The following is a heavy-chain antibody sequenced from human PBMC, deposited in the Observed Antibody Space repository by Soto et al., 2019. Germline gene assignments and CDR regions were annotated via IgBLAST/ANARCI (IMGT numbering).Heavy chain of an antibody. CDR1: GGSISSDDYY. J-gene: IGHJ6*02. D-gene: IGHD2-15*01. CDR2: IHSSGSI. V-gene: IGHV4-30-4*01. CDR3: ARGRLGYCSGGSCYTPYYYYGMDV. Sequence: SETLSLTCTVSGGSISSDDYYWSWIRQAPGRGLEWIGYIHSSGSIYYNPSLKSRATMSIDTSKNQFSLKLSSVTAADTAVYYCARGRLGYCSGGSCYTPYYYYGMDVWGQGTTVTVSS.